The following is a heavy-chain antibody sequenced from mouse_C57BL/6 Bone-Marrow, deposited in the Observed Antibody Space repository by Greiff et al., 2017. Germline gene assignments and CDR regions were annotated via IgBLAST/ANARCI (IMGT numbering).Heavy chain of an antibody. J-gene: IGHJ2*01. D-gene: IGHD1-1*01. CDR3: TRGITTVVAGDY. V-gene: IGHV1-15*01. Sequence: VKVVESGAELVRPGASVTLSCKASGYTFTDYEMHWVKQTPVHGLEWIGAIDPETGGTAYNQKFKGKAILTADKSSSTAYMELRSLTSEDSAVYYCTRGITTVVAGDYWGQGTTLTVSS. CDR1: GYTFTDYE. CDR2: IDPETGGT.